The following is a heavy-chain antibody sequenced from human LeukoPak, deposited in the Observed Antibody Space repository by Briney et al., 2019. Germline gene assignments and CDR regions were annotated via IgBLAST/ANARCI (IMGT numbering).Heavy chain of an antibody. CDR3: ARHPNCEFAYYY. CDR2: IYYSGST. V-gene: IGHV4-39*01. Sequence: SETLSLTCTVSGGSISSSSYYWGWIRHPPGKGLEWIGSIYYSGSTYYNPSLKSRVTISVDTSKNQFSLKLSSVAAADTAVYYCARHPNCEFAYYYWGQGTLVTVSS. CDR1: GGSISSSSYY. J-gene: IGHJ4*02. D-gene: IGHD2-21*01.